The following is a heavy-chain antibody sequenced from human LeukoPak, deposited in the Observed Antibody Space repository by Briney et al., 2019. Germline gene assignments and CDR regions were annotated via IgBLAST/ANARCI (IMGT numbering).Heavy chain of an antibody. D-gene: IGHD6-13*01. CDR3: ASDRTSSWYNWCDP. CDR1: GYTFTSYG. V-gene: IGHV1-18*01. J-gene: IGHJ5*02. Sequence: GASVKVSCKASGYTFTSYGISWVRQAPGQGLEWMGWISAYNGNTNYAQKLQGRVTMTTDTSTSTAYMELRSLRSDDTAVYYCASDRTSSWYNWCDPGGQGTLVTVSS. CDR2: ISAYNGNT.